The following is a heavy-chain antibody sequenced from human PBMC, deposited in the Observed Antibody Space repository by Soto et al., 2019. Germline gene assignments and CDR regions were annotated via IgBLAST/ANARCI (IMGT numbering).Heavy chain of an antibody. J-gene: IGHJ4*02. CDR2: IYHTGTT. CDR1: VDSIISIFQ. Sequence: PTQTLPLACAVSVDSIISIFQWAWIRQPPCRGLRWIASIYHTGTTYYNPSLKSRVTISVYASKHQLSLNLRSLTAADPAVDYCARTDNVGYHPHCGQGNLVTVSS. V-gene: IGHV4-38-2*01. D-gene: IGHD3-16*02. CDR3: ARTDNVGYHPH.